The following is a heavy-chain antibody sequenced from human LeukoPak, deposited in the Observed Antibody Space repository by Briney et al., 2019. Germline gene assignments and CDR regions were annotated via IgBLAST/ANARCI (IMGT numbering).Heavy chain of an antibody. CDR2: IYYSGST. D-gene: IGHD3-3*01. CDR3: ARAPSTIFGVVMRFDP. V-gene: IGHV4-31*03. CDR1: GGSINSGGYY. J-gene: IGHJ5*02. Sequence: SETLSLTCTVSGGSINSGGYYWSWIRQHPGKGLGWIGYIYYSGSTYYNPSLESRVTISVDTSKNQFSLKLSSVTAADTAVYYCARAPSTIFGVVMRFDPWGQETLVTVSS.